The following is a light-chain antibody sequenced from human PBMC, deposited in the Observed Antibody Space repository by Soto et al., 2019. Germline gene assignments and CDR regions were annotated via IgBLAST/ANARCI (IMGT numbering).Light chain of an antibody. J-gene: IGKJ4*01. V-gene: IGKV1-39*01. Sequence: DLPMTQSPSSVSAFVGESVTITCHASQRISAFLNWYHQKPGKAPKLLIYSASYLQSGVPSNFSGGGSGTDFTLSIVTLQPEDSGTYFCQHSYRLPLTFGGGTKVEI. CDR3: QHSYRLPLT. CDR1: QRISAF. CDR2: SAS.